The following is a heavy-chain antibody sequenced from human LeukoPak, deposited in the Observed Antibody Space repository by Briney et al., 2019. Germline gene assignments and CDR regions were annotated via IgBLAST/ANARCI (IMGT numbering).Heavy chain of an antibody. CDR2: IYYSGST. J-gene: IGHJ6*02. CDR1: GGSISNSSYY. V-gene: IGHV4-39*07. D-gene: IGHD6-19*01. CDR3: ARMGAREGAVAALNGMDV. Sequence: MSSETLSLTCTVSGGSISNSSYYWGWVRQPPGKGLEWIGSIYYSGSTYFNPSLKSRVTISVDTSKNRFSLKLSSVTAADTAVYYCARMGAREGAVAALNGMDVWGQGTTVTVSS.